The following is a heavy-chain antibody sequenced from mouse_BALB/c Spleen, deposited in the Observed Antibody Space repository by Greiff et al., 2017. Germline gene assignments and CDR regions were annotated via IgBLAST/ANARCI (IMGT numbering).Heavy chain of an antibody. J-gene: IGHJ2*01. D-gene: IGHD4-1*01. CDR3: ARSELGP. CDR2: ISYSGST. Sequence: DVKLQESGPGLVKPSQSLSLTCTVTGYSITSDYAWNWIRQFPGNKLEWMGYISYSGSTSYNPSLKSRISITRDTSKNQFFLQLNSVTTEDTATYYCARSELGPWGQGTTLTVSS. V-gene: IGHV3-2*02. CDR1: GYSITSDYA.